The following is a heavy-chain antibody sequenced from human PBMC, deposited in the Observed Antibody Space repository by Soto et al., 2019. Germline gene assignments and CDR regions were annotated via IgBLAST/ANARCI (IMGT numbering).Heavy chain of an antibody. D-gene: IGHD1-1*01. Sequence: GSLRLSCAASGFTFSSYWMSWVRQAPGKGLEWVANIKQDGSEKYYVDSVKGRFTISRDNAKNSLYLQMNSLRAEDTAVYYSARNRTTGTTMSYYYYYMDFWCKGTAVMVSS. J-gene: IGHJ6*03. CDR2: IKQDGSEK. V-gene: IGHV3-7*05. CDR3: ARNRTTGTTMSYYYYYMDF. CDR1: GFTFSSYW.